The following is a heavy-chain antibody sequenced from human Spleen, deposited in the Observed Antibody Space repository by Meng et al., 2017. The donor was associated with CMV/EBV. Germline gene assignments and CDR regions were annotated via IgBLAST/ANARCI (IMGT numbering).Heavy chain of an antibody. CDR2: IYDSGST. CDR1: GGSISSSSYY. CDR3: AREGGYCSSTSCQYSWFDP. Sequence: SETLSLTCTVPGGSISSSSYYWGWIRQPPGKGLEWIGIIYDSGSTYYNPSLKSRVTISVDTSKNHFSLKLSSVTAADTAVYYCAREGGYCSSTSCQYSWFDPWGQGTLVTVSS. J-gene: IGHJ5*02. D-gene: IGHD2-2*01. V-gene: IGHV4-39*07.